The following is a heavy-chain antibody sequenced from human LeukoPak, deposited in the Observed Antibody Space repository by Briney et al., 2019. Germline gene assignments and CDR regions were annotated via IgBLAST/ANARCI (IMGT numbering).Heavy chain of an antibody. Sequence: GGSLRLSCAASGFTFSDYYLNWIRQAQGKGLEWVSYISPRSSYSKHADSVKGRFTISRDNAENSLYLQMNSLRAEDTAVYYCAKDSGSSGSFLHYWGQGTLVTVSS. J-gene: IGHJ4*02. CDR3: AKDSGSSGSFLHY. D-gene: IGHD1-26*01. V-gene: IGHV3-11*06. CDR1: GFTFSDYY. CDR2: ISPRSSYS.